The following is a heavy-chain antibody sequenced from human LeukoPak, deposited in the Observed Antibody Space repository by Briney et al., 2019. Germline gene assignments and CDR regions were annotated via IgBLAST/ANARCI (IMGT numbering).Heavy chain of an antibody. CDR1: GFTFSSYA. CDR3: AKEIEGYSYVDWFDP. V-gene: IGHV3-23*01. CDR2: ISGSGGST. D-gene: IGHD5-18*01. J-gene: IGHJ5*02. Sequence: GESLRLSCAASGFTFSSYAMSWGRKAPGKGLEWVSAISGSGGSTYYADSVKGRFTTSRDNAKNQLYQQMNSLRAEDTAVYYCAKEIEGYSYVDWFDPWGQGTLVTVSS.